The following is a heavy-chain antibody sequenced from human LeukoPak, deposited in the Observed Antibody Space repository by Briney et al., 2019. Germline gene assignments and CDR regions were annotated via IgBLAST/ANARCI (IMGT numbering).Heavy chain of an antibody. D-gene: IGHD3-22*01. CDR1: GFTFSSYS. CDR3: ARAGVTMLVVEPTDYYYYMDV. V-gene: IGHV3-48*01. Sequence: GGPLRLSCAASGFTFSSYSMNWVRQAPGKGLEWVSYISSSSSTIYYADSVKGRFTISRDNAKNSLYLQMNSLRAEDTAVYYCARAGVTMLVVEPTDYYYYMDVWGKGTTVTVSS. J-gene: IGHJ6*03. CDR2: ISSSSSTI.